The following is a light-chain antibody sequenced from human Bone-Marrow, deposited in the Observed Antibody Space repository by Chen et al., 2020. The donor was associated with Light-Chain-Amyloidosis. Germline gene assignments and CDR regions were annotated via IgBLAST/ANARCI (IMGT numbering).Light chain of an antibody. Sequence: EIVLTQSPATLSLSPGESATLSCRASRSISSYLGWYQQRPGQAPRLLIYDASNRATGIPARFSGSGSGTDFTLTISSLEPEDVAVYYCQQRSDWFLTFGGGTKVEIK. V-gene: IGKV3-11*01. CDR1: RSISSY. J-gene: IGKJ4*01. CDR2: DAS. CDR3: QQRSDWFLT.